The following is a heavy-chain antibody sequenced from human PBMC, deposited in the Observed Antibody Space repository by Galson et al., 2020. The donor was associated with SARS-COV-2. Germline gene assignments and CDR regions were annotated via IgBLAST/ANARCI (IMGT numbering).Heavy chain of an antibody. CDR3: ARDGQTSSGWAFDY. CDR2: IFYDGSDK. V-gene: IGHV3-33*01. Sequence: GESLKISCAASGFTFSSHAMHWVRQAPGKGLEWVAQIFYDGSDKYYGDSVKGRFTISRDSSKNMVYLQMNNLRVDDTAVYYCARDGQTSSGWAFDYWGQGTLVTVSS. D-gene: IGHD6-19*01. J-gene: IGHJ4*02. CDR1: GFTFSSHA.